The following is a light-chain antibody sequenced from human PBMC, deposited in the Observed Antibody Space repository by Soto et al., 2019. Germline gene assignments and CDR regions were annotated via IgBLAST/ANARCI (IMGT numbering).Light chain of an antibody. J-gene: IGKJ5*01. Sequence: ETMMTQSPDTLSVSLGERATLSFRASQSLRSSLAWYQQKPGQAPRLLIYGASSRATGIPDRFSGSGSGTDFTLTISRLEPEDVAVYYCQQYGNSLLTFGQGTQLEIK. CDR3: QQYGNSLLT. CDR2: GAS. CDR1: QSLRSS. V-gene: IGKV3-20*01.